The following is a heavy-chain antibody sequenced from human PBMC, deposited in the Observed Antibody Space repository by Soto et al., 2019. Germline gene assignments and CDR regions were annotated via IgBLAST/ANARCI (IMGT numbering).Heavy chain of an antibody. Sequence: PGGSLRLSCAASGFTFRNYAMSWVRQTPEKGLEWVSAINGGSSKYYADSVKGRFTISRDNSKNTLYLQMNSLRAEDTAVYYCARDKITGLFDYWGQGTLVTVSS. CDR3: ARDKITGLFDY. CDR2: INGGSSK. J-gene: IGHJ4*02. D-gene: IGHD2-8*02. CDR1: GFTFRNYA. V-gene: IGHV3-23*01.